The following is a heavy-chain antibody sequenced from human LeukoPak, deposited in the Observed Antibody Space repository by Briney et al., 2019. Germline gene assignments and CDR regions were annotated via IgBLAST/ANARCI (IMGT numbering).Heavy chain of an antibody. V-gene: IGHV1-18*01. Sequence: ASVKVSCKASGYTFTRYGISWVRQAPGQRLEWMGWISAYNGHTNYTQKLQGRVTMTTDTSTSTAYMELRSLRSDDTAVYYCASNSEYSSSTGNFDYWGQGTLVTVSS. CDR1: GYTFTRYG. J-gene: IGHJ4*02. D-gene: IGHD6-6*01. CDR3: ASNSEYSSSTGNFDY. CDR2: ISAYNGHT.